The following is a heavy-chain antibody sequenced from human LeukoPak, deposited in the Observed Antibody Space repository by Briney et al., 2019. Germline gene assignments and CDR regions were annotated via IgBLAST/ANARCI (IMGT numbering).Heavy chain of an antibody. D-gene: IGHD4-17*01. J-gene: IGHJ4*02. Sequence: GASVKVSCKTSGYTFTDSYIHWVRQAPGQGLVWMGVIKHSGPTSTFAQNFQDRVTLTRDTSTSTVYMELRGLRSEDTAVYFCARDGRDDGDYIGGYYFDFWGQGTLVSVSS. V-gene: IGHV1-46*01. CDR1: GYTFTDSY. CDR2: IKHSGPTS. CDR3: ARDGRDDGDYIGGYYFDF.